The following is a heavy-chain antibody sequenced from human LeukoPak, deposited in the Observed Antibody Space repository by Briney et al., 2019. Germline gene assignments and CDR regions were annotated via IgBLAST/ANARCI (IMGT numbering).Heavy chain of an antibody. D-gene: IGHD3-10*01. CDR2: IIPILGIA. J-gene: IGHJ4*02. Sequence: ASVKVSCKASGGTFSSYAISWVRQAPGQGLEWMGRIIPILGIANYAQKFQGRVTITADKSTSTAYMELSSPRSEDTAVYYCARDRETYYYGSGSYRHWGQGTLVTVSS. V-gene: IGHV1-69*04. CDR3: ARDRETYYYGSGSYRH. CDR1: GGTFSSYA.